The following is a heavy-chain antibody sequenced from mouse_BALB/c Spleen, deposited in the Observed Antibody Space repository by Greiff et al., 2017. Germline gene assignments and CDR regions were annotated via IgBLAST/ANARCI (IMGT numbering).Heavy chain of an antibody. V-gene: IGHV1S81*02. CDR1: GYTFTSYW. J-gene: IGHJ2*01. CDR2: INPRNGRT. D-gene: IGHD2-1*01. CDR3: ANLYGNPFDD. Sequence: QVQLQQPGAELVKPGASVKLSCKASGYTFTSYWMHWVKQRPEQGLEWIGEINPRNGRTNYNEKFKSKATLTVDKPSSTAYMHLSSLTSEDSAVYYCANLYGNPFDDWGEGTTLTVSS.